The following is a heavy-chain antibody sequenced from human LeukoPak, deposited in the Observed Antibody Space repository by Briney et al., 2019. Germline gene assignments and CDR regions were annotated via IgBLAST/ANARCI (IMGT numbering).Heavy chain of an antibody. V-gene: IGHV4-39*07. CDR2: VHYSGNT. D-gene: IGHD2-15*01. CDR3: ARSRAMIFPFDF. Sequence: SETLSLTCTVSGDSGIASSYFWDWIRQPPGQGLEWIGSVHYSGNTFYNPSLKSRVTISVDPSKNQFSLKLYFVTAADTAVYFCARSRAMIFPFDFWGQGALVTVSS. CDR1: GDSGIASSYF. J-gene: IGHJ4*02.